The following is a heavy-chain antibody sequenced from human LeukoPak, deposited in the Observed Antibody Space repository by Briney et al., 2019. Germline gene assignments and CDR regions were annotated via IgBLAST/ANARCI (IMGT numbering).Heavy chain of an antibody. CDR2: IYPGDSDT. CDR3: AIHIVVVPAAIKGTFDI. J-gene: IGHJ3*02. V-gene: IGHV5-51*01. D-gene: IGHD2-2*01. Sequence: GESLKISCKGSGYSFTSYWIGWVRQMPGKGLEWMGIIYPGDSDTRYSPSFQGQVTISADKSISTACLQWSSLKASDTAMYYCAIHIVVVPAAIKGTFDIWGQGTMVTVSS. CDR1: GYSFTSYW.